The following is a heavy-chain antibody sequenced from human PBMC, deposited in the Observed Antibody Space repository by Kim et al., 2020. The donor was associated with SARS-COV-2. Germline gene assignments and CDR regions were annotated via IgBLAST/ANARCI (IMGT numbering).Heavy chain of an antibody. D-gene: IGHD4-17*01. V-gene: IGHV1-8*01. CDR3: ARGGPYGDYVDY. Sequence: TGYAQKFQGRSTMTRNTSISTGYMELSSLRSEDTAVYYCARGGPYGDYVDYWGQGTLVTVSS. J-gene: IGHJ4*02. CDR2: T.